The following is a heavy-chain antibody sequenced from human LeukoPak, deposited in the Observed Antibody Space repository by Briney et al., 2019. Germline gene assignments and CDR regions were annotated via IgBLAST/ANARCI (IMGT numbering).Heavy chain of an antibody. CDR1: AGSISSSSYY. D-gene: IGHD3-10*01. Sequence: PSETLSLTCTVSAGSISSSSYYWGWIRQPPGKGLEWLAYIYYSGSTNYNPSLKSRGTISVDTSKNQFSLKLSSVTAADTAVYYCARSGKMYGSGSYPDYWGQGTLVTVSS. CDR2: IYYSGST. V-gene: IGHV4-61*05. J-gene: IGHJ4*02. CDR3: ARSGKMYGSGSYPDY.